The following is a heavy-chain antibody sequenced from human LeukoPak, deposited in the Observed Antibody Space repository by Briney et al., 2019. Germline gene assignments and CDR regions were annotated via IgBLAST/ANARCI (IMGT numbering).Heavy chain of an antibody. CDR2: IYYSGST. CDR3: ATEYRGNSAGDY. CDR1: GGSISSSSYY. Sequence: SETLSLTCTVSGGSISSSSYYWGWNRQPPGKGLEWIGSIYYSGSTYYNPSLKSRVTISVDTSKNQFSLKLSSVTAADTAVYYCATEYRGNSAGDYWGQRTLVTVSS. D-gene: IGHD4-23*01. V-gene: IGHV4-39*01. J-gene: IGHJ4*02.